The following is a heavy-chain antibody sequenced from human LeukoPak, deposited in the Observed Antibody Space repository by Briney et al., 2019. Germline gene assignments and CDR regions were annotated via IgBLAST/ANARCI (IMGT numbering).Heavy chain of an antibody. CDR2: SKNKIDGGTA. CDR1: DFSLSNAW. V-gene: IGHV3-15*01. CDR3: TTEKAGQGFLGAFDI. Sequence: PVGALLLSCAASDFSLSNAWMGWVRPAPGKCLEGVGRSKNKIDGGTADHAAPVQGRFTISRDDSKNTLYLQMNSLKTEDTAIYYCTTEKAGQGFLGAFDIWGQGTMVTVSS. D-gene: IGHD6-19*01. J-gene: IGHJ3*02.